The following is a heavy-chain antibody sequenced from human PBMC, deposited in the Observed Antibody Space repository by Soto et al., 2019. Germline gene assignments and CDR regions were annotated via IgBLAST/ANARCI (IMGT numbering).Heavy chain of an antibody. CDR1: VFTSSG. Sequence: QVQLVQSGAEVKKPGASVKVSCKASVFTSSGISWVRQAPGQGLEGMGWISTHNGNTIYAQKFQGRVIMTIDTSTTTVYMELRSLRSDDTAIYCCAREGILGPFDAYDLWGQGTMVSVSS. CDR3: AREGILGPFDAYDL. CDR2: ISTHNGNT. D-gene: IGHD3-3*01. V-gene: IGHV1-18*04. J-gene: IGHJ3*01.